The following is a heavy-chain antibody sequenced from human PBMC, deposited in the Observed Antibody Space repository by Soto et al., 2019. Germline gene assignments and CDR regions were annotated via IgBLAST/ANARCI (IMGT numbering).Heavy chain of an antibody. CDR3: ARWYTSCHYHFDY. V-gene: IGHV4-61*01. D-gene: IGHD6-19*01. CDR1: GASVTTGLYY. CDR2: VYFTGFT. Sequence: SLTCNVSGASVTTGLYYWNWIRQAPGKGLEWVGYVYFTGFTNYNPSLKSRVTISMDTSKNQFSLKLNSVTAADSAVYYCARWYTSCHYHFDYWGQGVLVTVSS. J-gene: IGHJ4*02.